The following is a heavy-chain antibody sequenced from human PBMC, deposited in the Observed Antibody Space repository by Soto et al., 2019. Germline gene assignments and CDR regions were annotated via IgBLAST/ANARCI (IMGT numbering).Heavy chain of an antibody. Sequence: SETLSLTCTVSGGSISSSPYYWGWIRQPPGKGLEWIGSIFYTGNTYFKPSLKSRVTISIDTSKNQFSLKVSSVTAAGTAVYYCARHKAADDFYYYYYGMDVWGQGTTVTVSS. J-gene: IGHJ6*02. D-gene: IGHD6-13*01. CDR2: IFYTGNT. CDR3: ARHKAADDFYYYYYGMDV. CDR1: GGSISSSPYY. V-gene: IGHV4-39*01.